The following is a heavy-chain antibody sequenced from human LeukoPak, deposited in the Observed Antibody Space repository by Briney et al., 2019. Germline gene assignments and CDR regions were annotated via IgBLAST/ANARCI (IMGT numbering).Heavy chain of an antibody. Sequence: SETLSLTCAVSGYSISSGYYWGWIRQPPGKGLEWIGSIYHSGSTYYNPSLKSRVTISVDTSKNQFSLKLSSVTAAYTAVYYCARHLGTSSLTRYYYYMDVWGKGTTVTVSS. D-gene: IGHD3-3*02. CDR3: ARHLGTSSLTRYYYYMDV. V-gene: IGHV4-38-2*01. J-gene: IGHJ6*03. CDR2: IYHSGST. CDR1: GYSISSGYY.